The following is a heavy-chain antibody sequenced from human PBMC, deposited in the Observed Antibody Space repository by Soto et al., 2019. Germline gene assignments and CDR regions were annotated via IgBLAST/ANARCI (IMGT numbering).Heavy chain of an antibody. D-gene: IGHD3-16*01. Sequence: QITLKESGPTLVRPTQTLTLTCTVSGFSLDTWGVGVGWIRQPPGKAPEWLALIYWDDDKRYSPSLKNRLTINKDTSKNQVVLTVTNMAPVDTVTYYCARALGSWGSYYFDHWGQGTLVTVSS. CDR2: IYWDDDK. J-gene: IGHJ4*02. V-gene: IGHV2-5*02. CDR3: ARALGSWGSYYFDH. CDR1: GFSLDTWGVG.